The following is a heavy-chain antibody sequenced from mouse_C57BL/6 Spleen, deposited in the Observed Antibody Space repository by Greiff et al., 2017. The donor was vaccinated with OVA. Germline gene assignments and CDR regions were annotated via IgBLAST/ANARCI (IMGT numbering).Heavy chain of an antibody. Sequence: EVQGVESGEGLVKPGGSLKLSCAASGFTFSSYAMSWVRQTPEKRLEWVAYISSGGDYIYYADTVKGRFTISRDNARNTLYLQMSSLKSEDTAMYYCTRDYGSGVYWYFDVWGTGTTVTVSS. D-gene: IGHD1-1*01. CDR2: ISSGGDYI. CDR1: GFTFSSYA. CDR3: TRDYGSGVYWYFDV. J-gene: IGHJ1*03. V-gene: IGHV5-9-1*02.